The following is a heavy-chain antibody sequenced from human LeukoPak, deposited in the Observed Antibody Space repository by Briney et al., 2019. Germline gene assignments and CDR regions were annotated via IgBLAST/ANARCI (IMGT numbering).Heavy chain of an antibody. CDR3: ARDPSYCSGGSCYLGGIYYYYYGMDV. D-gene: IGHD2-15*01. J-gene: IGHJ6*02. CDR1: GGSFSGFC. CDR2: IDHSGST. V-gene: IGHV4-34*01. Sequence: SETLSLTCAVYGGSFSGFCWNWIRQPPGKGLEWIGEIDHSGSTNYNPSLKSRVTISVDRANNQFSLKLSSVTAADTAVYYCARDPSYCSGGSCYLGGIYYYYYGMDVWGQGTTVTVSS.